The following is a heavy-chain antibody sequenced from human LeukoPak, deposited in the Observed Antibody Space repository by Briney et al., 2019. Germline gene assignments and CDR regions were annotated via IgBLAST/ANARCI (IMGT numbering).Heavy chain of an antibody. V-gene: IGHV1-18*01. CDR3: ARGREITMVRGVLYYYYYMDV. D-gene: IGHD3-10*01. J-gene: IGHJ6*03. Sequence: ASAKASCKASGYTFTSDGISWVRQAPGQGLEWMGWISAYNGNTNYAQKLQGRVTMTTDTSTSTAYMELRSLRSDDTAVYYRARGREITMVRGVLYYYYYMDVWGKGTTVTVSS. CDR1: GYTFTSDG. CDR2: ISAYNGNT.